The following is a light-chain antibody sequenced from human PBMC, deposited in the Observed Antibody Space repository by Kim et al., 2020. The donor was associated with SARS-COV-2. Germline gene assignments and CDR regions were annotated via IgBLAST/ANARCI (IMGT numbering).Light chain of an antibody. Sequence: SASVGDRVTLTCRASQSISSYLNWYQQKPGKAPKLLIYAASSLQSGVPSRFSGSGSGTDFTLTISSLQPEDCATYYCQQSYSTPYSFGQGTKLEI. CDR1: QSISSY. J-gene: IGKJ2*03. V-gene: IGKV1-39*01. CDR3: QQSYSTPYS. CDR2: AAS.